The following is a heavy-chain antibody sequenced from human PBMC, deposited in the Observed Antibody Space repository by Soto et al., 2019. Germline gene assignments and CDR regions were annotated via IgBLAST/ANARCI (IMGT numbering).Heavy chain of an antibody. D-gene: IGHD2-15*01. CDR1: GYAFTSYG. Sequence: GASVKVSCKASGYAFTSYGTSWVRQAPGQGLEWMGWISAYNGNTNYAQKLQGRVITTTDTSTSTAYMELRRLRSDETAVYYCSRIVVVVAATRLNWFEPGAQGSLVTGSS. V-gene: IGHV1-18*01. J-gene: IGHJ5*02. CDR2: ISAYNGNT. CDR3: SRIVVVVAATRLNWFEP.